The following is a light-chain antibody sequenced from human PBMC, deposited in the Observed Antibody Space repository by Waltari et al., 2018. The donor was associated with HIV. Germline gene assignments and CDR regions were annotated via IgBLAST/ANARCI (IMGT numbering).Light chain of an antibody. J-gene: IGKJ1*01. Sequence: DVQMTQSPSSLSASVGDRITITCRASQDISNYLAWYQQKPGKIPKLLIYAASSLHSGVPSRFSGSGSGTDFTLTIGGLQPEDVATYYCQKYDSAPRMFGQGTKVEIK. CDR1: QDISNY. CDR2: AAS. V-gene: IGKV1-27*01. CDR3: QKYDSAPRM.